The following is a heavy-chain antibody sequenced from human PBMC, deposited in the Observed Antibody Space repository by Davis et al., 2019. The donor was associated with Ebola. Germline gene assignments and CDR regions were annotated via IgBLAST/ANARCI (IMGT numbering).Heavy chain of an antibody. CDR3: ARGLVAFDWVWFDP. V-gene: IGHV1-46*01. CDR2: INPSGGST. Sequence: MPGGSLRLSCKGSGYSFTSYYMHWVRQAPGQGLEWMGIINPSGGSTSYAQKFQGRVTMTRDTSTSTVYMELSSLRSEDTAVYYCARGLVAFDWVWFDPWGQGTLVTVSS. D-gene: IGHD3-9*01. J-gene: IGHJ5*02. CDR1: GYSFTSYY.